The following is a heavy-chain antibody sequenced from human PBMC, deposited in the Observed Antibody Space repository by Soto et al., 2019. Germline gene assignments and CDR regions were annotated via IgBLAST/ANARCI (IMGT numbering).Heavy chain of an antibody. CDR3: AKGDNLGPKTGYAFDP. J-gene: IGHJ5*02. CDR2: TYFRSKWYN. V-gene: IGHV6-1*01. Sequence: SQTLSLTCAISGDSVPSNTASWNWIRQSPSRGLEWLGRTYFRSKWYNDYAVSVKSRIIINPDTSNDQFSLQLNSVTPEDTAVYFCAKGDNLGPKTGYAFDPWGQGIMVTVSS. D-gene: IGHD5-12*01. CDR1: GDSVPSNTAS.